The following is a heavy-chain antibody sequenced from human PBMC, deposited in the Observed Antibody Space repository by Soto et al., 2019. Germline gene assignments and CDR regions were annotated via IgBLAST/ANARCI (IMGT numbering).Heavy chain of an antibody. D-gene: IGHD3-22*01. J-gene: IGHJ6*02. CDR3: ARALGNYHDSSGYYYYYFYGMDV. Sequence: QVQLVESGGGVVQPGRSLRLSCAVSGFTFSSYAMHWVRQAPGKGLEWVSLISYDGSNKYYADSVKGRFTISRDNSKNTLYLKMNSLRPEDNAVFYCARALGNYHDSSGYYYYYFYGMDVWGQGTTVTVS. CDR2: ISYDGSNK. V-gene: IGHV3-30-3*01. CDR1: GFTFSSYA.